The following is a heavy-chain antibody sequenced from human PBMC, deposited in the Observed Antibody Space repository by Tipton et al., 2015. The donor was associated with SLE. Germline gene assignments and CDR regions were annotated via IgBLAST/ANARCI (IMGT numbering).Heavy chain of an antibody. CDR2: IYYTGAT. V-gene: IGHV4-59*11. CDR1: GGSISSQF. D-gene: IGHD7-27*01. Sequence: TLSLTCTVFGGSISSQFWSWIRQPPGKRLEWIGYIYYTGATNYNPSLEGRVSMSVDTSKNQFSLKVTSVTAADTAVYFCAARKLGNDYWGQGTLVTVSS. J-gene: IGHJ4*02. CDR3: AARKLGNDY.